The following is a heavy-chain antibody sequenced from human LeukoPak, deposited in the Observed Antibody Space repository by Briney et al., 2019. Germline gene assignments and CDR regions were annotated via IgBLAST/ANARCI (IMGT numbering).Heavy chain of an antibody. J-gene: IGHJ4*02. V-gene: IGHV1-2*02. CDR1: GYTFTSYY. CDR2: INPNSGGT. Sequence: GASVKVSCKASGYTFTSYYMHWVRQAPGQGLEWMGWINPNSGGTNYAQKFQGRVTMTRDTSISTAYMELSRLRSDDTAVYYCARGPDAVLWDSSGPPGYFDYWGQGTLVTVSS. D-gene: IGHD3-22*01. CDR3: ARGPDAVLWDSSGPPGYFDY.